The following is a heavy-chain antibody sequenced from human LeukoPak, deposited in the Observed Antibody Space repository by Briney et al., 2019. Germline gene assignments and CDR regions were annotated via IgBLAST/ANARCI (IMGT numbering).Heavy chain of an antibody. J-gene: IGHJ6*02. CDR1: GFTFSNYG. D-gene: IGHD2-15*01. CDR3: AKAWVAALKGMDV. Sequence: PGGSLRLSCAVSGFTFSNYGLHWVRQAPGKWPEWVAAISFDGSEKHYADSVKGRFTISRDNSKKTLYLQMNSLGPDDTAVYYCAKAWVAALKGMDVWGQGTTVTVSS. V-gene: IGHV3-30*18. CDR2: ISFDGSEK.